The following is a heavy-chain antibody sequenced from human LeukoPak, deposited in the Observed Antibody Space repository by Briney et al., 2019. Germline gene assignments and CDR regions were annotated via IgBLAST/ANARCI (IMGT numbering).Heavy chain of an antibody. CDR1: GYIFTSYG. Sequence: ASVKVSCKASGYIFTSYGINWVRQATGQGLEWMGWMNPNSGNTGYAQKFQGRVTMTRNTSISTAYMELSSLRSEDTAVYYCARGRVDYGSGPTGYGMDVWGQGTTVTVSS. J-gene: IGHJ6*02. CDR2: MNPNSGNT. V-gene: IGHV1-8*01. D-gene: IGHD3-10*01. CDR3: ARGRVDYGSGPTGYGMDV.